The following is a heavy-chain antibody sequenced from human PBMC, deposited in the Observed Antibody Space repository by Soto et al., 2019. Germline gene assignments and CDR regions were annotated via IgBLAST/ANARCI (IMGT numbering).Heavy chain of an antibody. D-gene: IGHD2-8*01. J-gene: IGHJ4*02. CDR1: GFTFSSYW. V-gene: IGHV3-7*03. CDR3: ARDGPPNCTNGVCYVDY. CDR2: IKQDGSEK. Sequence: GGSLRLSCAASGFTFSSYWMSWVRQAPGKGLEWVANIKQDGSEKYYVDSVKGRFTISRDNAKNSLYLQMNSLRAEDTAVYYCARDGPPNCTNGVCYVDYWGQGTLVTVSS.